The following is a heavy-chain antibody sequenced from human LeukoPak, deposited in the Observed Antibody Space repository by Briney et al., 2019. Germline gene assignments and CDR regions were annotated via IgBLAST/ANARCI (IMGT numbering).Heavy chain of an antibody. J-gene: IGHJ3*02. Sequence: GGSLRLSCAASGFTFSSYEMNWVRQAPGKGLEWVSYISSSGSTIYYADSVKGRFTISRDNAKNSLYLQMNSLRAEDTAVYYCARGAYHDILTDLVAFDIWGQGTMVTVSS. CDR1: GFTFSSYE. V-gene: IGHV3-48*03. CDR3: ARGAYHDILTDLVAFDI. CDR2: ISSSGSTI. D-gene: IGHD3-9*01.